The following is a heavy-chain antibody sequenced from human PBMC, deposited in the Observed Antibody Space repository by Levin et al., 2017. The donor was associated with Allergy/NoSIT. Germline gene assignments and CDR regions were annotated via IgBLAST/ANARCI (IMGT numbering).Heavy chain of an antibody. CDR2: IWYDGSNK. D-gene: IGHD2-2*01. J-gene: IGHJ6*02. CDR1: GFTFSSYG. Sequence: GGSLRLSCAASGFTFSSYGMHWVRQAPGKGLEWVAVIWYDGSNKYYADSVKGRFTISRDNSKNTLYLQMNSLRAEDTAVYFCARLHMPYCSGTSCYWGMDVWGQGTTVTVSS. V-gene: IGHV3-33*01. CDR3: ARLHMPYCSGTSCYWGMDV.